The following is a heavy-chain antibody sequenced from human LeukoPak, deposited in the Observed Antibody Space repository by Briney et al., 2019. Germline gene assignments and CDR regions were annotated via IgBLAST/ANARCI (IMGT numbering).Heavy chain of an antibody. CDR3: ARDKSTVTTWGYFDY. CDR1: GFNFDDYA. Sequence: GRSLRLSCAASGFNFDDYAMDWVRQAPGKVLEWVSGINWNSVRIAYADSVKGRFTISRDNAKNSLYLQMNSLRAEDTAGYYCARDKSTVTTWGYFDYWGQGTLVTVSS. J-gene: IGHJ4*02. CDR2: INWNSVRI. D-gene: IGHD4-17*01. V-gene: IGHV3-9*01.